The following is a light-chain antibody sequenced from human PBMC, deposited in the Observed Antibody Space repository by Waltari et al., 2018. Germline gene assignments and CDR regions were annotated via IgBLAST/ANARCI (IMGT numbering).Light chain of an antibody. CDR2: EVS. V-gene: IGLV2-14*01. CDR1: SRDVGGYNY. CDR3: SSYTRSSTVV. J-gene: IGLJ2*01. Sequence: QSALTQPAAVSGSPGQSIAISCTGTSRDVGGYNYVSWYQQHPGKAPQVMIYEVSRRPSGISDRFSGSKSGNTASLTISGLQAEDEADYYCSSYTRSSTVVFGGGTKVTVL.